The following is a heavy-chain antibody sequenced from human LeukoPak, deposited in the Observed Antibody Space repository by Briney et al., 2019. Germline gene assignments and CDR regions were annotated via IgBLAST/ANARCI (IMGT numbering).Heavy chain of an antibody. CDR1: GFTFSDYG. J-gene: IGHJ3*02. CDR2: ISSSSSYI. V-gene: IGHV3-21*01. D-gene: IGHD1-1*01. CDR3: ARDLDWNDPLVGAFDI. Sequence: GRSLRLSCAASGFTFSDYGMNWVRQAPGKGLEWVSSISSSSSYIYYADSVKGRFTISRDNAKNSLYLQMNSLRAEDTAVYYCARDLDWNDPLVGAFDIWGQGTMVTVSS.